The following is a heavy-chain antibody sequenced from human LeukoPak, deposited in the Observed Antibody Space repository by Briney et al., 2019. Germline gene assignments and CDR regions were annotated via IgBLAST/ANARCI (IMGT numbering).Heavy chain of an antibody. CDR3: AKAIAAPVWYFDL. CDR2: ISGRGDST. CDR1: RFTFSSYA. Sequence: GGSLRLSCAASRFTFSSYAMSWVRQAPGKGLEWVSTISGRGDSTYYADSVKGRFTISRDNSRDTLYLQMNTLRAEDTAVYYCAKAIAAPVWYFDLWGRGTLVTVSS. J-gene: IGHJ2*01. D-gene: IGHD6-13*01. V-gene: IGHV3-23*01.